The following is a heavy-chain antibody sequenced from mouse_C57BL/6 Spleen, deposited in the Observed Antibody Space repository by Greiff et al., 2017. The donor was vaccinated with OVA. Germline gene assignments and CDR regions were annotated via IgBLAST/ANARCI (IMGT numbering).Heavy chain of an antibody. D-gene: IGHD4-1*01. CDR2: IDPSDSET. CDR3: ARGNWDWYFDV. V-gene: IGHV1-52*01. Sequence: QVQLQQPGAELVRPGSSVKLSCKASGYTFTSYWMHWVKQRPIQGLEWIGNIDPSDSETHYNQKFKDKATLTVDKSSSTAYMQLGSLTSEDSAVYYCARGNWDWYFDVWGTGTTVTVSS. J-gene: IGHJ1*03. CDR1: GYTFTSYW.